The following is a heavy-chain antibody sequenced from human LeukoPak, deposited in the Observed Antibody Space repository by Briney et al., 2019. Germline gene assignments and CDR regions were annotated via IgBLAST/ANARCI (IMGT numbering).Heavy chain of an antibody. Sequence: SETLSLTCAVYGGSFSGYYWSWIRQPPGKGLEWIGEINHSGSTNYNPSLKSRVTISVDKSKNQFSLKLSSVTAADTAVYYCARDGYSGNDGLWGQGTLVTVSS. CDR2: INHSGST. CDR1: GGSFSGYY. V-gene: IGHV4-34*01. J-gene: IGHJ4*02. D-gene: IGHD5-12*01. CDR3: ARDGYSGNDGL.